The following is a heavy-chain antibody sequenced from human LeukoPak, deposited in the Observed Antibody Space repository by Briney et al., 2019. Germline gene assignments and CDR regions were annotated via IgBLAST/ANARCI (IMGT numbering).Heavy chain of an antibody. D-gene: IGHD4-17*01. V-gene: IGHV3-21*01. J-gene: IGHJ6*02. CDR1: GFTFSSYS. Sequence: PGGSLRLSCAASGFTFSSYSMNWVRQPPGKGLEWVSSISSSSSYIYYADSVKGRFTISRDKAKNSVYLQMNSLRVEDTAVYYCARASDYGDYFSGMDVWGQGTTVTVSS. CDR2: ISSSSSYI. CDR3: ARASDYGDYFSGMDV.